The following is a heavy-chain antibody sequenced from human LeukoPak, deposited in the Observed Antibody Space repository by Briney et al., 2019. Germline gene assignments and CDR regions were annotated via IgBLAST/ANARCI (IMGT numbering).Heavy chain of an antibody. CDR1: GGSFSGYY. CDR3: ATGGSSYPGYFDY. Sequence: PSEXLSLTCAVYGGSFSGYYWSWIRQPPGKGLEWIGEINHSGSTNYNPSLTSRVTISVDTSKNQFSLKLSSVTAADTAVYYCATGGSSYPGYFDYWGQGTLVTVSS. V-gene: IGHV4-34*01. J-gene: IGHJ4*02. D-gene: IGHD2-15*01. CDR2: INHSGST.